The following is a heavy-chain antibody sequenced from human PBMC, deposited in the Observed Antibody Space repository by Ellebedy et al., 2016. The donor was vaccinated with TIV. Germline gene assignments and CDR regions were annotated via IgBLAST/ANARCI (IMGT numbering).Heavy chain of an antibody. Sequence: ASVQVSCKASGYTFNSYSISWVRQAPGQGPEWMGWISAYTGETRYSQKYQGRVTLTTDTSTTTAYMELRSLRSDDTAVYFCARDMVQGMVARYLWFDYWGQGTLITVSS. CDR1: GYTFNSYS. CDR3: ARDMVQGMVARYLWFDY. J-gene: IGHJ4*02. CDR2: ISAYTGET. V-gene: IGHV1-18*01. D-gene: IGHD5-12*01.